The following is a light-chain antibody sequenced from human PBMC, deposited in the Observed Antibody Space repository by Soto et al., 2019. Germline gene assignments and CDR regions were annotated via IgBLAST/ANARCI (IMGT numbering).Light chain of an antibody. CDR3: QQLRMYPST. Sequence: DIQMTQSPSTLSASLGDGVTITCRASETITTSLAWYQQKPGEAPKLLIYAASTLYGGVPSRFSGSGSGTDFALTITSLQAEDFATYYCQQLRMYPSTFGGGTKVDIK. J-gene: IGKJ4*01. CDR2: AAS. V-gene: IGKV1-5*01. CDR1: ETITTS.